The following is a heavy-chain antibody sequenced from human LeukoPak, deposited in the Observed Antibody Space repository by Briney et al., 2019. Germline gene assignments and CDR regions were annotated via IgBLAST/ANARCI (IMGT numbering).Heavy chain of an antibody. CDR3: ARGGIARGVKYGSGSYSAFDI. CDR1: GGSISSGSYY. CDR2: IYTSGST. J-gene: IGHJ3*02. D-gene: IGHD3-10*01. Sequence: PSQTLSLTCTVSGGSISSGSYYWSWIRQPAGKGLEWIGRIYTSGSTNYNPSLKSRVTISVDTSKNQFSLKLSSVTAADTAVYYCARGGIARGVKYGSGSYSAFDIWGQGTMVTVSS. V-gene: IGHV4-61*02.